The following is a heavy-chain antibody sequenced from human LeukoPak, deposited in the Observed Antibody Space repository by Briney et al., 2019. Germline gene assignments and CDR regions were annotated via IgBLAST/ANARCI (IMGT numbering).Heavy chain of an antibody. CDR2: ISSSSSYI. D-gene: IGHD3-10*01. CDR1: GFTFSSYS. CDR3: ARDSVTMVRGVHPDY. V-gene: IGHV3-21*01. Sequence: GGTLRLSCAAYGFTFSSYSMNWVRQAPGKGLEWISSISSSSSYIYYADSVRGRFTISRDNAKNSLYLQMNSLRAEDTAVYYCARDSVTMVRGVHPDYWGQGPLVTVSS. J-gene: IGHJ4*02.